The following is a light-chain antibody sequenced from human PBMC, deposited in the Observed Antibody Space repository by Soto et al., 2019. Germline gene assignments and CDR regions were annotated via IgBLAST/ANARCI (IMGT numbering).Light chain of an antibody. V-gene: IGKV2-28*01. J-gene: IGKJ5*01. CDR1: QSLLHSNGYNY. Sequence: DIVMTQSPLSLPVTPGEPASTSCRSSQSLLHSNGYNYLDWYLQKPGQSPQLLIYLGSNRASGVPDRFSSSGSGTDFTLKISRVEAEDVGVYYCMQALQSPLITFGQGTRLEIK. CDR2: LGS. CDR3: MQALQSPLIT.